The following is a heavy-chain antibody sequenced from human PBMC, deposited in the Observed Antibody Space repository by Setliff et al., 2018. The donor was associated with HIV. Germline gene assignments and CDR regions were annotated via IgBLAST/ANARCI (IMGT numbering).Heavy chain of an antibody. CDR1: GFTVSTNY. Sequence: GGSLRLSCAASGFTVSTNYMSWVRQAPGKGLEWVSIIYTGGSTYYADSVKGRFTISRDNSKNTPYLQMNSLRAEDTAVYYCARTEEWWRPFDYWGQGTLVTVSS. CDR2: IYTGGST. CDR3: ARTEEWWRPFDY. V-gene: IGHV3-66*02. D-gene: IGHD2-8*01. J-gene: IGHJ4*02.